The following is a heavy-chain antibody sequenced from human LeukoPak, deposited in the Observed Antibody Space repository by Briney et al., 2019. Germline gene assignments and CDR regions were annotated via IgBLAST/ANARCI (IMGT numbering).Heavy chain of an antibody. CDR1: GYTFTNFG. D-gene: IGHD2-2*02. CDR3: ARGGVVPAAVQNWFDP. CDR2: ISAYNGNT. V-gene: IGHV1-18*01. Sequence: GASVKVSCKASGYTFTNFGVSWVRQAPGQGLEWMGWISAYNGNTYYAQKFQGRVTLTTDTSTTTAYMELRSLRSDDTDVYYCARGGVVPAAVQNWFDPWGQGTLVTVSS. J-gene: IGHJ5*02.